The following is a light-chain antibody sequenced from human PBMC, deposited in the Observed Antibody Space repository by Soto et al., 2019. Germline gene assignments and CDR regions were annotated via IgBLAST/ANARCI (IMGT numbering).Light chain of an antibody. V-gene: IGKV3D-20*02. Sequence: EIVLTQSPGTLSLSPGERATLSCRASQSVSTSSLAWYQQKGGQAPRLLIHGASSRATGIPDRFSGSGSGTDFTLTISNLEPEDFAVYYCQQHSHWPPWTFGQGTKVDIK. CDR1: QSVSTSS. J-gene: IGKJ1*01. CDR2: GAS. CDR3: QQHSHWPPWT.